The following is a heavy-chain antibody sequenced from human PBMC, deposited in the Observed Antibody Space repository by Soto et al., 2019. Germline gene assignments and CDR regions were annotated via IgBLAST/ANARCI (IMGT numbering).Heavy chain of an antibody. Sequence: PSETLSLTCTVSGGSISSYYWSWIRQPPGKGLEWIGYIYYSGSTNYNPSLKSRVTISVDTSKNQFSLKLSSVTAADTAVYYCGSWNRIVVGEVATGWLDPWGKGTLVTVS. D-gene: IGHD2-15*01. CDR1: GGSISSYY. J-gene: IGHJ5*02. V-gene: IGHV4-59*01. CDR2: IYYSGST. CDR3: GSWNRIVVGEVATGWLDP.